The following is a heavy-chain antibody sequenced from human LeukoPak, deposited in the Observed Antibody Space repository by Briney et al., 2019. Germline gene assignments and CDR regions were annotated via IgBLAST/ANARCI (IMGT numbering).Heavy chain of an antibody. CDR2: ISAYNGNT. V-gene: IGHV1-18*01. CDR3: ARDSRGAGTGSRGRLDYFDY. D-gene: IGHD3-10*01. Sequence: ASVKVSCKASGYTFTSYGISWVRQAPGQGLELMGWISAYNGNTNYAQKLQGRVTMTTDTSTSTAYMELRSLRSDDTAVYYCARDSRGAGTGSRGRLDYFDYWGQGTLVTVSS. CDR1: GYTFTSYG. J-gene: IGHJ4*02.